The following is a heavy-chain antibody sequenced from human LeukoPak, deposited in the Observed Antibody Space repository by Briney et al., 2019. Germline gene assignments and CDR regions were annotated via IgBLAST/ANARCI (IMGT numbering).Heavy chain of an antibody. CDR2: IVVGSGDT. Sequence: SVKVSCKASGFTFINSAIQWVRQARGQRLEWIGWIVVGSGDTHYAQNFQGRVKITRDMSTSTAYMELSSLRPEDTAVYYCAAEDDYVWKSYRSLDIWGQGTTVSVSS. J-gene: IGHJ3*02. D-gene: IGHD3-16*02. V-gene: IGHV1-58*02. CDR1: GFTFINSA. CDR3: AAEDDYVWKSYRSLDI.